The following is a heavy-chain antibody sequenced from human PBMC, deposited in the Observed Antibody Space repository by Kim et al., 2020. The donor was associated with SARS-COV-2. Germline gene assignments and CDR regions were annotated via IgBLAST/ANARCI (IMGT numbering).Heavy chain of an antibody. CDR1: GFSFSGSI. V-gene: IGHV3-73*01. Sequence: GGSLRLSCAVSGFSFSGSIMYWVRQASGKGLEWVGRIGSKTNNDATAYAASVKGRFTISRDDSKNTTYLQMNSLKTEDTAVYSCVTGRGFFGMDVWGHGTTVTVFS. CDR2: IGSKTNNDAT. CDR3: VTGRGFFGMDV. D-gene: IGHD3-10*01. J-gene: IGHJ6*02.